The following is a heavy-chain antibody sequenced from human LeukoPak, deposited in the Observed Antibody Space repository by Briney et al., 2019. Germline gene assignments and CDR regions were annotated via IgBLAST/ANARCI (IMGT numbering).Heavy chain of an antibody. CDR1: GFTFDDYA. J-gene: IGHJ4*02. D-gene: IGHD3-22*01. CDR3: AKGSYYYDSSGRASFDY. Sequence: GGSLRLSCAASGFTFDDYAMHWVRQAPGKGLEWVSGISWNSGSIGYADSVKGRFTISRDNAKNSLYLQMNSLRAEDTALYYCAKGSYYYDSSGRASFDYWGQGTLVTVSS. CDR2: ISWNSGSI. V-gene: IGHV3-9*01.